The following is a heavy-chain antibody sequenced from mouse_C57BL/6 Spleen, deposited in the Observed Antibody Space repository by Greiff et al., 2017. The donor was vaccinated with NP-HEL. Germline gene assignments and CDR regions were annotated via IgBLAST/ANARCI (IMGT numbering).Heavy chain of an antibody. V-gene: IGHV1-52*01. D-gene: IGHD1-1*01. J-gene: IGHJ1*03. Sequence: QVQLQQPGAELVRPGSSVKLSCKASGYTFTSYWMHWVKQRPIQGLEWIGNIDPSDSETHYNQKFKDKATLTVDKSSSTAYMQLSSLSSEDSAVYYCARSYYGSSYDWYFDVRGTGTTVTVSS. CDR1: GYTFTSYW. CDR2: IDPSDSET. CDR3: ARSYYGSSYDWYFDV.